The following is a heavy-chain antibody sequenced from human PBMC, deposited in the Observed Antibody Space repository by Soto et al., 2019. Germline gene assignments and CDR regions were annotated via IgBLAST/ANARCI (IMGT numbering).Heavy chain of an antibody. D-gene: IGHD1-1*01. Sequence: GESLKISCQGFGYTFSTYWIGWVRQKPGQGLEWMGAIYPADSDTRYTPSFEGHVTFSADKSLSTAYLQWNSLRASDTARYYCSRRRARNDAFVLWGQGILVTVFS. CDR1: GYTFSTYW. CDR2: IYPADSDT. V-gene: IGHV5-51*01. J-gene: IGHJ4*02. CDR3: SRRRARNDAFVL.